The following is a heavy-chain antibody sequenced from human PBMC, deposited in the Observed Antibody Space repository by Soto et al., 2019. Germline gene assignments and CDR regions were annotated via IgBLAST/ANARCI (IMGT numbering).Heavy chain of an antibody. Sequence: EVQLLESGGGLVQPGGSLRLSCAASGFTFSSYAMSWVRQAPGKGLEWVSAISGSGGSTYYADSVKGRFTISRDNSKNTLYLQMNSLRAEDTAVYYCAKDRGLGYCSSTSCRTYYYGMAVWGQGTTVTVSS. V-gene: IGHV3-23*01. D-gene: IGHD2-2*01. CDR1: GFTFSSYA. CDR2: ISGSGGST. J-gene: IGHJ6*02. CDR3: AKDRGLGYCSSTSCRTYYYGMAV.